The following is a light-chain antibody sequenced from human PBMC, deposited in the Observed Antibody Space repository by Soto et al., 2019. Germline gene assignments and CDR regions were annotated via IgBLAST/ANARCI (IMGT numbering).Light chain of an antibody. V-gene: IGKV1-5*01. CDR2: DAS. J-gene: IGKJ1*01. CDR1: QSISSW. CDR3: QQYNSYPWT. Sequence: IQMTQSTSTLSGSVGDRVAITCRASQSISSWLAWYQQKPGKAPKLLIYDASSLESGVPSRFSGSGSGTEFTLTISSLQPDDFATYYCQQYNSYPWTVGQGTKVDIK.